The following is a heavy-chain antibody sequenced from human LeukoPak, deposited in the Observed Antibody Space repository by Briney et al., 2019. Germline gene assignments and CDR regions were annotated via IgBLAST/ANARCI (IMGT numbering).Heavy chain of an antibody. J-gene: IGHJ3*02. CDR3: VRSSGWYDAFDI. Sequence: PSETLSLTCIVSGGSVSSRSYYWGWIRQPPGKGLEWIGSLYYSGSTYYNPSLKSQFTISVDTSKNQLSLKVRSVTAADTAVYYCVRSSGWYDAFDIWGQGTMVTVSS. D-gene: IGHD6-19*01. V-gene: IGHV4-39*07. CDR1: GGSVSSRSYY. CDR2: LYYSGST.